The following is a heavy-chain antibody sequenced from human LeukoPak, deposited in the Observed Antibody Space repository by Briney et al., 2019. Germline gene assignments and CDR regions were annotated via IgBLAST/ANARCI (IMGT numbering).Heavy chain of an antibody. CDR1: GGSISSSSYY. D-gene: IGHD3-22*01. V-gene: IGHV4-39*01. J-gene: IGHJ4*02. Sequence: SETLSLTCTVSGGSISSSSYYWGWIRQPPGKGLEWIGSIYYSGSTYYNPSLKSRVIISVDTSKNKFSLKLSSVTAADTAVYYCARQVGGSNYHDSSGYLSYHDYWGQGTLVTVSS. CDR3: ARQVGGSNYHDSSGYLSYHDY. CDR2: IYYSGST.